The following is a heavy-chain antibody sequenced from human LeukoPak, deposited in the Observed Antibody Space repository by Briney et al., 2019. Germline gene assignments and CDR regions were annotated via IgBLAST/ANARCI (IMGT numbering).Heavy chain of an antibody. V-gene: IGHV4-61*01. J-gene: IGHJ3*02. CDR3: ARDFYYDSSGYYDALDI. CDR1: GGSVSSGSYY. CDR2: MYYSEST. Sequence: SETLSLTCTVSGGSVSSGSYYWSWLRQPPGKGLEWIGYMYYSESTSYNPSLKSRFTISVDTSKNQFSLQLSSVAAADTAVYYCARDFYYDSSGYYDALDIWGQGTMVTVSP. D-gene: IGHD3-22*01.